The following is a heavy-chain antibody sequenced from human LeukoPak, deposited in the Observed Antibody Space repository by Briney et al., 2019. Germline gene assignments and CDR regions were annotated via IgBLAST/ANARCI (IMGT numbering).Heavy chain of an antibody. CDR1: GFTFSSYE. D-gene: IGHD6-13*01. Sequence: GGSLRLSCAASGFTFSSYEMNWVRQAPGKGLEWVSYISSSGSTIYYADSVKGRFTISRDNAKNSLYLQMNSLRAEDTAVYYCARDASSSSWYVMAVWGQGTLVTVSS. J-gene: IGHJ4*02. CDR2: ISSSGSTI. CDR3: ARDASSSSWYVMAV. V-gene: IGHV3-48*03.